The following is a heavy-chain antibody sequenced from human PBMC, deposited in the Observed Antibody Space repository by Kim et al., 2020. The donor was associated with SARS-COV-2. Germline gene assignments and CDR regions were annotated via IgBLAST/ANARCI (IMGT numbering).Heavy chain of an antibody. CDR3: ARPCWPVGQFNY. D-gene: IGHD6-13*01. CDR2: INHTGST. CDR1: GGSFSGYF. Sequence: SETLSLTCAGSGGSFSGYFWSWIRQSPGKGLEWIGEINHTGSTNYNPSPKNRAIITVNTSKNQFSQMLTSVTAADTADYYCARPCWPVGQFNYCGQGT. J-gene: IGHJ4*02. V-gene: IGHV4-34*01.